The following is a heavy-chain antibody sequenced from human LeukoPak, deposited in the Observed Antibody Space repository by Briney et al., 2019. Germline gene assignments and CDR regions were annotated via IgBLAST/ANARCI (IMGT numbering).Heavy chain of an antibody. Sequence: GGSLRLSCAASGFTFSSYSMNWVRQAPGKGLEWVSSISSSSSYIYYADSVKGRFTISRDNAKNSLYLQMNSLRAEDTAVYYCARDRGYSGHGSRGDYWGQGTLVTVSS. J-gene: IGHJ4*02. V-gene: IGHV3-21*01. CDR1: GFTFSSYS. D-gene: IGHD5-12*01. CDR2: ISSSSSYI. CDR3: ARDRGYSGHGSRGDY.